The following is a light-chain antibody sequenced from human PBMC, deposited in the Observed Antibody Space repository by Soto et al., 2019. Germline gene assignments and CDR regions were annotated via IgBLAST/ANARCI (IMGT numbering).Light chain of an antibody. Sequence: QSALTQPASVSGSPGQSITISCTGTSSEVGGYDYVSWYQHHPGKAPKLMIYEVSNRPSGVSDRFSGSKSGNTASLTISGLQAEDEADYHCSSYIGSSSDVFGTGTKVTVL. J-gene: IGLJ1*01. CDR2: EVS. CDR3: SSYIGSSSDV. CDR1: SSEVGGYDY. V-gene: IGLV2-14*01.